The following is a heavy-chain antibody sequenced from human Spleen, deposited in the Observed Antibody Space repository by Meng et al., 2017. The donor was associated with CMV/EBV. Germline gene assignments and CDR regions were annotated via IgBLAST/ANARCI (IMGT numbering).Heavy chain of an antibody. D-gene: IGHD1-26*01. V-gene: IGHV1-2*02. CDR3: ARGDYSGSYPGLCYFDY. CDR2: INPNSGGT. J-gene: IGHJ4*02. Sequence: ASVQVSCKASGYTFTGYYMHWVRQAPGQGLEWMGWINPNSGGTNYAQKFQGRVTMTRDTSISTAYMELSRLRSDDTAVYYCARGDYSGSYPGLCYFDYWGQGTLVTVSS. CDR1: GYTFTGYY.